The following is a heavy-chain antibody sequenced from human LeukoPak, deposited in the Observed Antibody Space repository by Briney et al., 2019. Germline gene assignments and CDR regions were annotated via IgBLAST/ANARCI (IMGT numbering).Heavy chain of an antibody. Sequence: SETLSLTCTASGGSISSSSYYWGWIRQPPGKGLEWIGSIYYSGSTYYNPSLKSRVTISIDTSKNQFSLKLSSVTAADTAIYYCARYSGRSLDSWGQGSLVTVSS. V-gene: IGHV4-39*07. CDR3: ARYSGRSLDS. CDR1: GGSISSSSYY. D-gene: IGHD2-21*01. CDR2: IYYSGST. J-gene: IGHJ5*01.